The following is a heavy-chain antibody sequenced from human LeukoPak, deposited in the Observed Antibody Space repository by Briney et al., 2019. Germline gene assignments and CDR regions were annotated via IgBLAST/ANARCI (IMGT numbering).Heavy chain of an antibody. V-gene: IGHV1-46*01. D-gene: IGHD3-10*01. CDR2: INPSGGST. CDR3: ARSRITMVRGVMRGSYFDY. Sequence: PGASVKVSCKASGYTFTSYYMHWVRQAPGQGLEWMGIINPSGGSTSYAQKFQGRVTMTRDTSTSTVYMELSSLRSEDTAVYYCARSRITMVRGVMRGSYFDYWGQGTLVTVSS. CDR1: GYTFTSYY. J-gene: IGHJ4*02.